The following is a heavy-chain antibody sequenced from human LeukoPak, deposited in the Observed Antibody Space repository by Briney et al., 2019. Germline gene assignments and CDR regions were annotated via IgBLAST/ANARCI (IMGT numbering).Heavy chain of an antibody. J-gene: IGHJ4*02. CDR3: AKDAIPRDGKWELDY. Sequence: GGSLRRSCEASGFTFSPHAMSWVRLAPGKGLEWVSGSVGANGRTYYADSVKGRFTISRDNSKNTLYLQMNSLRVEDTAVYYCAKDAIPRDGKWELDYWGQGTLVTVSS. CDR2: SVGANGRT. CDR1: GFTFSPHA. V-gene: IGHV3-23*01. D-gene: IGHD1-26*01.